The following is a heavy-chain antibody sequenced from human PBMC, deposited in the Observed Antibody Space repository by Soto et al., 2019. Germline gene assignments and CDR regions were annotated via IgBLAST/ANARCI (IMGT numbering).Heavy chain of an antibody. Sequence: EVKLVESGGGLVQPGGSLRLSCAASGFTFTNYWMYRVRQAPGKGLVWVSRIKSDGSVASYADSVKGRLTISRDKVKNTLYLQMNSLRAEDTAVYYCARGDCFGGTCYSLAGSFYYYMDVWGKGTTVTVFS. CDR2: IKSDGSVA. J-gene: IGHJ6*03. CDR3: ARGDCFGGTCYSLAGSFYYYMDV. CDR1: GFTFTNYW. V-gene: IGHV3-74*01. D-gene: IGHD2-15*01.